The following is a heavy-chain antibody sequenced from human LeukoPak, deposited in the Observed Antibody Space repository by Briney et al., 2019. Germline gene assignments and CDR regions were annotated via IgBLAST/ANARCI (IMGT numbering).Heavy chain of an antibody. D-gene: IGHD2-2*01. V-gene: IGHV5-51*01. CDR3: ARASGYCSSTSCYRYLDY. J-gene: IGHJ4*02. Sequence: GESLKISCKGSGYRFTSYWIGWVRQMPGKGLEWMGIIYPGDSDTRYSPSFQGQVTISADKSISTAYLQWSSLKASDTAMYYCARASGYCSSTSCYRYLDYWGQGTLVTDSS. CDR2: IYPGDSDT. CDR1: GYRFTSYW.